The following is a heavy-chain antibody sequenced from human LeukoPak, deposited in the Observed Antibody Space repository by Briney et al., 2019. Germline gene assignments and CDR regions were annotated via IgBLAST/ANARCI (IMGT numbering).Heavy chain of an antibody. CDR1: GFPFSCFR. D-gene: IGHD3-22*01. CDR3: AKDSDDSSGYRFDY. Sequence: GGALRLSCAASGFPFSCFRVGWVRQAPGGGRGWVSAISGSGGSTYSADSVKGRFTISRDNSKNTLYLQMNSLRAEDTAVYYCAKDSDDSSGYRFDYWGQGTLVTVSS. V-gene: IGHV3-23*01. CDR2: ISGSGGST. J-gene: IGHJ4*02.